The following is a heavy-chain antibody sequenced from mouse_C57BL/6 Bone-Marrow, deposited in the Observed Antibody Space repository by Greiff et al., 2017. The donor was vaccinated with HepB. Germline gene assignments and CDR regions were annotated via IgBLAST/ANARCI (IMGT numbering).Heavy chain of an antibody. V-gene: IGHV1-81*01. CDR1: GYTFTSYG. CDR3: ARRGILRSWFAY. D-gene: IGHD1-1*01. J-gene: IGHJ3*01. CDR2: IYPRSGNT. Sequence: VQLVESGAELARPGASVKLSCKASGYTFTSYGISWVKQRTGQGLEWIGEIYPRSGNTYYNEKFKGKATLTADKSSSTAYMELRSLTSEDSAVYFCARRGILRSWFAYWGQGTLVTVSA.